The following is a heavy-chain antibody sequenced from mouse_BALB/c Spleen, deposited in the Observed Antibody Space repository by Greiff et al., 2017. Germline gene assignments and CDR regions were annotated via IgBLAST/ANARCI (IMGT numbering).Heavy chain of an antibody. D-gene: IGHD1-1*02. CDR3: ARDANYGTLYWYFDV. J-gene: IGHJ1*01. CDR2: SRNKANDYTT. CDR1: GFTFSDFY. V-gene: IGHV7-1*02. Sequence: EVQVVESGGGLVQPGGSLRLSCATSGFTFSDFYMSWVRQPPGKRLEWIAASRNKANDYTTEYSASVKGRFIVSRDTSQSILYLQMNALRAEDTAIYYCARDANYGTLYWYFDVWGAGTTVTVSS.